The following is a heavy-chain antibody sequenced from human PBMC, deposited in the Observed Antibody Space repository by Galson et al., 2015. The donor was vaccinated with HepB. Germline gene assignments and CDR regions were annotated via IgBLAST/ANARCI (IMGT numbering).Heavy chain of an antibody. V-gene: IGHV1-8*01. J-gene: IGHJ6*02. CDR3: ARVMVSRIFGAYGMDV. Sequence: SVKVSCKASGYTFTSYDINWVRQATGQGLEWMGWMNPNSGNTGYPQKFQGRVTMTRNTSISTAYMELSSLRSEDTAVYYCARVMVSRIFGAYGMDVWGQGPRSPSP. D-gene: IGHD3-3*01. CDR1: GYTFTSYD. CDR2: MNPNSGNT.